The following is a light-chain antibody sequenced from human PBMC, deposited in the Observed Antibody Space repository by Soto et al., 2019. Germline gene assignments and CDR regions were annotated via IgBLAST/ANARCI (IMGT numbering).Light chain of an antibody. CDR2: DAS. V-gene: IGKV1-33*01. CDR3: QQYDNLFPLT. Sequence: DIQMTQSPSTLSASVGDRVTITCRASQSISRWLAWYQQKPGKAPKLLIYDASILETGVPSRFSGGGSGTDFTFTISSLQPEDVATYYCQQYDNLFPLTFGGGTKVDIK. J-gene: IGKJ4*01. CDR1: QSISRW.